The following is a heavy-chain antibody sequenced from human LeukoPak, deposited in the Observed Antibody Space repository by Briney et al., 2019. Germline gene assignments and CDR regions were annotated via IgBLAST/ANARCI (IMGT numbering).Heavy chain of an antibody. J-gene: IGHJ4*02. D-gene: IGHD2-2*01. CDR3: ATDSNSRLDYFDY. Sequence: GRSLRLSCAASGFTFSSYGMHWVRQAPGKGLEWVAVIWYDGSNKYYADSVKGRFTISRDNSKNTLYLQMNSLRAEDTAVYYCATDSNSRLDYFDYWGQGTLVTVSS. CDR2: IWYDGSNK. CDR1: GFTFSSYG. V-gene: IGHV3-33*01.